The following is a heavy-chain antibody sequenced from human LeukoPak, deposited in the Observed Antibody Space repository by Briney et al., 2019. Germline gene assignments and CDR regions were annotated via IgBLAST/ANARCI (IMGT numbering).Heavy chain of an antibody. J-gene: IGHJ4*02. V-gene: IGHV4-59*01. Sequence: PSETLSLTCSVSGDSISSFSWTWIRQPPGKGLEWIGYVSYSGTTTYNPSLTGRVTISVDTSKNWFSLKLSSVAAADTAVYYCARGRKYYDILTGYHPTAFDYWGQGILITVSS. CDR1: GDSISSFS. CDR3: ARGRKYYDILTGYHPTAFDY. D-gene: IGHD3-9*01. CDR2: VSYSGTT.